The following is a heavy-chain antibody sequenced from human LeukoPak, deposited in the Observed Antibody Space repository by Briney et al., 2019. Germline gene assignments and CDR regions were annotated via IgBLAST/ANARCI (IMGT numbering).Heavy chain of an antibody. Sequence: PGGSLRLSCVASGFTFDTYGLHWVRQAPGKGLQWVAVISDDGGDKSYADSVKGRFTISRDNSKKTVYLQMNSLKVQDTAVYYCAKGVAAAGTREYFQHWGQGTLVTVSS. CDR3: AKGVAAAGTREYFQH. V-gene: IGHV3-30*18. CDR1: GFTFDTYG. D-gene: IGHD6-13*01. CDR2: ISDDGGDK. J-gene: IGHJ1*01.